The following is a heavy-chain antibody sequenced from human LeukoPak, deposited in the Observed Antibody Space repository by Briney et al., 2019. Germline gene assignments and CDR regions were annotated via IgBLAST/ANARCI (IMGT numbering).Heavy chain of an antibody. D-gene: IGHD2-2*01. J-gene: IGHJ4*02. Sequence: GGSLRLSCAASGFTFCGYTLNWVRQAPGKGLEWVSSISSGSRYIYYADSVKGRFTISRDNAKNSLYLQMNSLRAEDTAVYYCARDPELGYCSSTSCPIDYWGQGTLVTVSS. CDR3: ARDPELGYCSSTSCPIDY. CDR2: ISSGSRYI. V-gene: IGHV3-21*01. CDR1: GFTFCGYT.